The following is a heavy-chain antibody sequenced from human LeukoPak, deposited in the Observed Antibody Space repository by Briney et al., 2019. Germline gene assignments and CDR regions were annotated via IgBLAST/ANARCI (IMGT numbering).Heavy chain of an antibody. CDR1: GFTVSSNY. J-gene: IGHJ3*02. Sequence: GGSLRLSCAASGFTVSSNYMSWVRQAPGKRLEWVSVIYSGGSTYYADSVKGRFTISRDNSKNTLYLQMNSLRAEDTAVYYCAKDHRITMIVVVIGAFDIWGQGTMVTVSS. CDR2: IYSGGST. V-gene: IGHV3-66*01. CDR3: AKDHRITMIVVVIGAFDI. D-gene: IGHD3-22*01.